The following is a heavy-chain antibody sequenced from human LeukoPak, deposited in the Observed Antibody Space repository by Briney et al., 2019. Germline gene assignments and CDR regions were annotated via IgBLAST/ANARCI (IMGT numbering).Heavy chain of an antibody. J-gene: IGHJ3*02. V-gene: IGHV3-30*03. CDR1: RFTFSSFG. Sequence: GGSLRLSCAASRFTFSSFGMHWVRQAPGKGLEWVAVLSYDGSNKYYADSVKGRFTISRDNSKKTLYLQMNSLRTEDTALYYCARGVWVVRGVIGDAFDIWGQGTLVTVSS. D-gene: IGHD3-10*01. CDR2: LSYDGSNK. CDR3: ARGVWVVRGVIGDAFDI.